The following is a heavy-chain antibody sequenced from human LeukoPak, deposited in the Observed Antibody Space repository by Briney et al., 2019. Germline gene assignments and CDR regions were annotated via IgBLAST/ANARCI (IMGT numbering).Heavy chain of an antibody. CDR3: ARDKEAGSADFDY. CDR2: ISGSSRYI. V-gene: IGHV3-21*01. CDR1: GFTFSSYA. J-gene: IGHJ4*02. Sequence: NPGGSLRLSCAASGFTFSSYAMSWVRQAPGKGLEWVSFISGSSRYIYYADSVKGRFTISRDNAKNSLYLQMNSLRAEDTAVYFCARDKEAGSADFDYWGQGTLVTVSS. D-gene: IGHD6-13*01.